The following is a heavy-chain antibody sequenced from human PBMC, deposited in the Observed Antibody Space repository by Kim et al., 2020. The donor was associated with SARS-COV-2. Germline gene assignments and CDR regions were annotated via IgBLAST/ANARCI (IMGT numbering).Heavy chain of an antibody. V-gene: IGHV3-7*03. Sequence: KEDGSEKNYVDAVNGRFTISRDNAKNSVYLQMNSLRVEDTAVYYCVRGTNYWGRGTLVTVSS. J-gene: IGHJ4*02. CDR3: VRGTNY. CDR2: KEDGSEK.